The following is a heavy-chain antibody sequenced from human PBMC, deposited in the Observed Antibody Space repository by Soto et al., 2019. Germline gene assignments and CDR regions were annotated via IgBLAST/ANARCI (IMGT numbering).Heavy chain of an antibody. V-gene: IGHV3-23*01. Sequence: GGSLRLSCAASGFTFSSYAMSWVRQAPGKGLEWVSAISGSGGSTYYADSVKGRFTISRDISKNTLYLQMNSLRAEDTAVYYCAKDLEDIVLMVYAVDAFDIWGQGTMVTVSS. CDR3: AKDLEDIVLMVYAVDAFDI. J-gene: IGHJ3*02. CDR1: GFTFSSYA. D-gene: IGHD2-8*01. CDR2: ISGSGGST.